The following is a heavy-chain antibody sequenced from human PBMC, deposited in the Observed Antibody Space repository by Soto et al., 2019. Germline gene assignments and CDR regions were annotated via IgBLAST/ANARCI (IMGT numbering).Heavy chain of an antibody. CDR1: GFTFSSYS. J-gene: IGHJ3*02. D-gene: IGHD3-10*01. Sequence: GGSLRLSCAASGFTFSSYSMNWVRQAPGKGLEWVSYISSSSSTIYYADSVKGRFTIYRDNAKNSLYLQMNSLRAEDTAVYYCARGQLWFGELLASFDIWGQGTMVTVSS. CDR3: ARGQLWFGELLASFDI. CDR2: ISSSSSTI. V-gene: IGHV3-48*01.